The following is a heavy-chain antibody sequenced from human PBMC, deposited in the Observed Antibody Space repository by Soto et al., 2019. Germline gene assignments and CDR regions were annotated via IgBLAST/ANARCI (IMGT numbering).Heavy chain of an antibody. Sequence: QVQLVESGGGVVQPGRSLRLSCAASGFPFSSYGMHWFPQAPGKGLAWVAVISYDGSNKYYADSVKGRFTISRDNSKNTLELQMNSLRAEDTAVYYGAKDKLGAPFAYWGQGTLVTVSS. CDR1: GFPFSSYG. J-gene: IGHJ4*02. CDR2: ISYDGSNK. CDR3: AKDKLGAPFAY. D-gene: IGHD1-26*01. V-gene: IGHV3-30*18.